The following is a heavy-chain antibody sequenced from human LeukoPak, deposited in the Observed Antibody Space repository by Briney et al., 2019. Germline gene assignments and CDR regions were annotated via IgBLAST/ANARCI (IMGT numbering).Heavy chain of an antibody. CDR1: GGSISSGSYY. J-gene: IGHJ2*01. CDR3: ATSQKYSSSWYGYFDL. D-gene: IGHD6-13*01. V-gene: IGHV4-61*02. Sequence: SQTLSLTCTVSGGSISSGSYYWSWIRQPAGKGLEWIGRIYTSGSTNYNPSLKRRVTISVDTSKNQFSLKLSSVTAADTAVYYCATSQKYSSSWYGYFDLWGRGTLVTVSS. CDR2: IYTSGST.